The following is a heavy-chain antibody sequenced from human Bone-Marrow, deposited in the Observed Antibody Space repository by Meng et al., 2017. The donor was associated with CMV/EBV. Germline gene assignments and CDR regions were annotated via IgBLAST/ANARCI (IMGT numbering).Heavy chain of an antibody. J-gene: IGHJ4*02. D-gene: IGHD4-23*01. V-gene: IGHV3-23*01. Sequence: GGSLRLSCAASGFTFSSYAMSWVRQAPGKGLEWVSAISGSGGSTYYADSVKGRFTISRDNSKNTLYLQMNSLRAEDTAVYYCAKKRPMTTVVNSYFDYWGQGTLVTVSS. CDR2: ISGSGGST. CDR3: AKKRPMTTVVNSYFDY. CDR1: GFTFSSYA.